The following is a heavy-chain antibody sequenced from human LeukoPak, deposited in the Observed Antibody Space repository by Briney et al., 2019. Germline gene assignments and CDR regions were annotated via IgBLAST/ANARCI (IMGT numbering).Heavy chain of an antibody. CDR2: IYSGGST. J-gene: IGHJ4*02. V-gene: IGHV3-53*01. D-gene: IGHD4-17*01. Sequence: GGSLRLSCAASGFTVSSNYMSWVRQAPGKGLEWVSVIYSGGSTYYADSVKGRFTISRDNSKNTLYLQMNSLRAEDTAVYYCARVGDDGDYVFHYWGQGTLVTVSS. CDR3: ARVGDDGDYVFHY. CDR1: GFTVSSNY.